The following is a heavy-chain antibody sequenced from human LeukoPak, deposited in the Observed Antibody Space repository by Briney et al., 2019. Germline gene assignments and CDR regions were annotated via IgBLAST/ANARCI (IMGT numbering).Heavy chain of an antibody. Sequence: PGGSLRLSCAASGFTFSSYAIHWVRQAPGKGLEWVAVISCDGSNKYYADSVKGRFTISRDNSKNTLYLQMNSLRAEDTAVYYCARDGRYFDWLPLDYWGQGTLVTVSS. J-gene: IGHJ4*02. CDR2: ISCDGSNK. D-gene: IGHD3-9*01. V-gene: IGHV3-30-3*01. CDR1: GFTFSSYA. CDR3: ARDGRYFDWLPLDY.